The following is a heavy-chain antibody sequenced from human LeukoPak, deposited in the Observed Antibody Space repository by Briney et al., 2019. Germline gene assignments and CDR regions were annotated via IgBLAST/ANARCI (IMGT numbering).Heavy chain of an antibody. CDR3: ASSAYGGNPFDY. J-gene: IGHJ4*02. Sequence: GASVKVSRKASGYTFTSYDINWVRQATGQGLEWMGWMNPNSGNTGYAQKFQGRVTMTRNTSISTAYMELSSLRSEDTAVYYCASSAYGGNPFDYWGQGTLVTVSS. D-gene: IGHD4-23*01. CDR2: MNPNSGNT. CDR1: GYTFTSYD. V-gene: IGHV1-8*01.